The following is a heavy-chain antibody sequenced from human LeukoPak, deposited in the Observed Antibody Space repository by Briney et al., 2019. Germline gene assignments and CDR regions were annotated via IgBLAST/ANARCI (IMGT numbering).Heavy chain of an antibody. D-gene: IGHD2-8*02. V-gene: IGHV4-30-2*01. J-gene: IGHJ5*02. CDR1: GGFISSGGYS. CDR2: IYHSGST. Sequence: SETLSLTCAVSGGFISSGGYSWSWIRQPPGKGLEWIGYIYHSGSTYYNPSLKSRVTISVDRSKNQFSLKLSSVTAADTAVYYCARSRTGWFDPWGQGTLVTVSS. CDR3: ARSRTGWFDP.